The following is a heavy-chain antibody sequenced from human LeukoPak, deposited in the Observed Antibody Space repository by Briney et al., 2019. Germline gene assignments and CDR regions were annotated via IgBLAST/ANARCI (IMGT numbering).Heavy chain of an antibody. CDR1: GYTFTSYW. J-gene: IGHJ6*02. CDR3: ARSGGSYLPRYMDV. D-gene: IGHD1-26*01. V-gene: IGHV5-51*01. CDR2: IYPGDSDT. Sequence: GESLKIACKGSGYTFTSYWIGWVRHMPGKGLDWMGIIYPGDSDTRYSPSVQGQVTISADKSISTAYLQWSSLKASDTAMYYCARSGGSYLPRYMDVWGQGTTVTVSS.